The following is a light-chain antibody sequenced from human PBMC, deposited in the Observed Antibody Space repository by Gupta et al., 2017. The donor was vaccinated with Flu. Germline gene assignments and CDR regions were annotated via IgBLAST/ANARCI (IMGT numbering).Light chain of an antibody. J-gene: IGKJ2*01. CDR2: EAS. Sequence: DIQMTQSPSPLSAFVGDRVIITCRASRSIGIWLACYRQKPGKVPELLIYEASSLNRGVPSRFSGSGSGTEFTLTINSLQPDDFASYYCQEYSSVPYNFGPGTKVEIK. V-gene: IGKV1-5*03. CDR3: QEYSSVPYN. CDR1: RSIGIW.